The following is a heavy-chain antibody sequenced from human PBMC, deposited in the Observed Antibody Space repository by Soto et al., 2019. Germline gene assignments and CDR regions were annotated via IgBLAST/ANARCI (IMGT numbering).Heavy chain of an antibody. Sequence: QVQLVESGGGVVQPGRSLRLSCAASGFTFSSYGMHWVRQAPGKGLEWVAVIWYDGSNKYYADSVKGLFTISRDNSKNTLYLQMNSLRAEDTAVYYCARGRQWLPSILDYFDYWGQGTLVTVSS. CDR3: ARGRQWLPSILDYFDY. J-gene: IGHJ4*02. D-gene: IGHD6-19*01. V-gene: IGHV3-33*01. CDR1: GFTFSSYG. CDR2: IWYDGSNK.